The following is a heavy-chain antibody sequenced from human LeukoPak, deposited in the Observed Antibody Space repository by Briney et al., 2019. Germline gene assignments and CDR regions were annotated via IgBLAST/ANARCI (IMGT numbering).Heavy chain of an antibody. CDR3: AKRYSSGWGYFDY. D-gene: IGHD6-25*01. Sequence: ASVKVSCKASGYTFTGYYMHWARQAAGQGLEWIGWINPNRGGTNYAQKFQGRVTMTRDTSTSTAYMELSRLRYDDTAVYYCAKRYSSGWGYFDYWGQGTLVTVSS. CDR2: INPNRGGT. V-gene: IGHV1-2*02. J-gene: IGHJ4*02. CDR1: GYTFTGYY.